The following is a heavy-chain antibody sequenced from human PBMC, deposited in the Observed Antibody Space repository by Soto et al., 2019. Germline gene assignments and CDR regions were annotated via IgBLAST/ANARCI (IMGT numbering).Heavy chain of an antibody. CDR1: GGYISSYY. V-gene: IGHV4-59*01. Sequence: SETLSLTCTVSGGYISSYYLSWIRQPPGKGLEWIGYIYYSGSTNYNPSLKSRVTISVDTSKNQFSLKLSSVTAADTAVYYCAREAARYDILTGYYWFDPWGQGTLVTVSS. D-gene: IGHD3-9*01. CDR2: IYYSGST. J-gene: IGHJ5*02. CDR3: AREAARYDILTGYYWFDP.